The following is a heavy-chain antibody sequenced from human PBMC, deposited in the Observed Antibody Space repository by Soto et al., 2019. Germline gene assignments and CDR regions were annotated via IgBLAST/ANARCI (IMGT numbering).Heavy chain of an antibody. D-gene: IGHD3-10*01. V-gene: IGHV4-4*02. CDR3: ASGFDSDGLYNGGHP. CDR1: GGSISSTNW. CDR2: ILHSGST. J-gene: IGHJ5*02. Sequence: QVKLQESGPGLVKPSGTLSLTCTVSGGSISSTNWWSWVRQSPGKGLEWIGEILHSGSTNYNPSLKSRVTIYVDKSKNQFSLRLSSVTAADTAVYYCASGFDSDGLYNGGHPWGQGTLVTVSS.